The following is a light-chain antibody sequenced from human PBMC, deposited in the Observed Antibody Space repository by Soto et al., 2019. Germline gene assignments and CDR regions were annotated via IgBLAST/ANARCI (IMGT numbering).Light chain of an antibody. CDR3: QQSET. CDR1: QSVSSN. Sequence: EIVMTQSPATLSVSPGERATLSCRASQSVSSNLAWYQQKPGQAPRLLIYGASTRATGIPARFSGSGSGTEFTLTISSLQSEDFAVYYCQQSETFCQGTKVEI. J-gene: IGKJ1*01. V-gene: IGKV3-15*01. CDR2: GAS.